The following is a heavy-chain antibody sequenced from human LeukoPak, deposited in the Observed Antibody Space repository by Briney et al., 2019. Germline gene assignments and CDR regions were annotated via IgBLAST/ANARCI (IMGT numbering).Heavy chain of an antibody. Sequence: GASVKVSCKASGYTFTSYYMHWVRQAPGQGLEWMGIINPSGGSTSYAQKFQGRVTMTRDTSISTAYMELRRLRSDDTAVYYCARDSGERGSGSYLIAYWGQGTLVTVSS. D-gene: IGHD3-10*01. CDR1: GYTFTSYY. CDR2: INPSGGST. CDR3: ARDSGERGSGSYLIAY. J-gene: IGHJ4*02. V-gene: IGHV1-46*01.